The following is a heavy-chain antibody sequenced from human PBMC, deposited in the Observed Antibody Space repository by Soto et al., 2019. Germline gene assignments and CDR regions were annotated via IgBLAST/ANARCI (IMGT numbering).Heavy chain of an antibody. J-gene: IGHJ3*02. CDR1: GFTFSSYS. V-gene: IGHV3-21*01. CDR2: ISSSSSYI. D-gene: IGHD6-6*01. Sequence: EVQLVESGGGLVKPGGSLRLSCAASGFTFSSYSMNWVRQAPGKGLEWVSSISSSSSYIYYADSVKGRFTISRDNAKNSLYLQMNSLRAEDTAVYFCAREPGVPDLFAFDIWGQGTMVTVSS. CDR3: AREPGVPDLFAFDI.